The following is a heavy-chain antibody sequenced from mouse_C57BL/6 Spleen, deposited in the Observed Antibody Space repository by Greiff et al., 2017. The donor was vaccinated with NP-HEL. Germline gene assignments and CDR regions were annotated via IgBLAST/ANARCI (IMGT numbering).Heavy chain of an antibody. D-gene: IGHD3-2*02. V-gene: IGHV1-72*01. J-gene: IGHJ4*01. CDR2: IDPNSGGT. CDR3: AHSSGYGSYDAMDY. Sequence: QVQLQQPGAELVKPGASVKLSCKASGYTFTSYWMHWVKQRPGRGLEWIGRIDPNSGGTKYNEKFKSKATLTVDKPSSTAYMQLSSLTSEDSAVYDCAHSSGYGSYDAMDYWGQGTSVTVSS. CDR1: GYTFTSYW.